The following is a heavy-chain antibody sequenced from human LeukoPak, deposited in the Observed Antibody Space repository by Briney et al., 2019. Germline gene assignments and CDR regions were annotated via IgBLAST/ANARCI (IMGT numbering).Heavy chain of an antibody. V-gene: IGHV3-74*01. CDR3: MTGGHYSGT. CDR2: IITDETDT. CDR1: GFTFSSLW. J-gene: IGHJ5*02. D-gene: IGHD3-3*01. Sequence: GGSLRLSCVGSGFTFSSLWMHWVRQDPEKGLEWLSRIITDETDTIYADSVKGRFTISRDNAKNTLYLQMNSLRAEDTAVYYCMTGGHYSGTWGQGSLVTVSS.